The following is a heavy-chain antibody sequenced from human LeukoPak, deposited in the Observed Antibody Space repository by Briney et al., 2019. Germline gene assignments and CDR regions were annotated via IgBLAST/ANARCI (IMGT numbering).Heavy chain of an antibody. J-gene: IGHJ4*02. CDR3: ARDGGSGWYKDYFDY. V-gene: IGHV3-20*04. Sequence: PGGSLRLSCAASGFTFDDYGMSWVRQAPGKGLEWVSGINWNGGSTGYADSVKGRFTISRDNAKNSLYLQMNSLRAEDMALYYCARDGGSGWYKDYFDYWGQGTLVTVSS. D-gene: IGHD6-19*01. CDR1: GFTFDDYG. CDR2: INWNGGST.